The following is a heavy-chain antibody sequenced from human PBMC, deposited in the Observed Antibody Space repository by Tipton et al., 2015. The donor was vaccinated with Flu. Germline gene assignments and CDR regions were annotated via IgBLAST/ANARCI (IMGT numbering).Heavy chain of an antibody. D-gene: IGHD2-2*01. V-gene: IGHV4-59*12. CDR1: GGSISSDY. J-gene: IGHJ4*02. CDR2: IYKTGIT. Sequence: TLSLTCTVSGGSISSDYWSWIRQPPGKGLEWIGSIYKTGITDYNPSLKSRVTLSLDTSKNQFSLKVRSVNAADTAVYYCAPSTRYWTGGHFFGWWGRGTQVTVSS. CDR3: APSTRYWTGGHFFGW.